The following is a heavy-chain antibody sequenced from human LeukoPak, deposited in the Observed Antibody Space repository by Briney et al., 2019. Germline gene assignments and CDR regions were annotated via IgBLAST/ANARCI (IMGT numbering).Heavy chain of an antibody. Sequence: PGGSLRLSCAAPGFTFDDYAMHWVRQAPGKGLEWVSGISWNSGSIGYADSVKGRFTISRDNAKNSLYLQMNSLRAEDTALYYCAKDIYEDGYNSQLDYWGQGTLVTVSS. D-gene: IGHD5-24*01. CDR3: AKDIYEDGYNSQLDY. CDR2: ISWNSGSI. V-gene: IGHV3-9*01. J-gene: IGHJ4*02. CDR1: GFTFDDYA.